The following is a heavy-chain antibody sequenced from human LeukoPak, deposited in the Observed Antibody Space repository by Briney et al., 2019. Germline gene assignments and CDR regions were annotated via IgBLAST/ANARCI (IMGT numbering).Heavy chain of an antibody. V-gene: IGHV3-30*02. D-gene: IGHD2-21*02. Sequence: GGSLRLSCAASGFTFSSYGMHWVRQAPGKGLEWVAFIRYDGSNKYYADSVKGRFTISRDNSKNTLYLQMNSLRAEDTAVYYCAKAETAYYYYGMDVWGQGTTVTVSS. CDR2: IRYDGSNK. CDR1: GFTFSSYG. CDR3: AKAETAYYYYGMDV. J-gene: IGHJ6*02.